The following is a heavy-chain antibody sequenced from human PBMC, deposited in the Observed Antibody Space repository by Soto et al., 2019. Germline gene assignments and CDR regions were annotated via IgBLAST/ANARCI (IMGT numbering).Heavy chain of an antibody. CDR3: AGGYNSGWSDYFDY. CDR2: IYYSGST. CDR1: GGSISSGGYY. J-gene: IGHJ4*01. Sequence: PSETLSLTCTVSGGSISSGGYYWSWIRQHPGKGLEWIGYIYYSGSTNYNPSLKSRVTISVDTSKNQFSLKLSSVTAADTAVYYCAGGYNSGWSDYFDYWGHGTLVTVSS. V-gene: IGHV4-61*08. D-gene: IGHD6-19*01.